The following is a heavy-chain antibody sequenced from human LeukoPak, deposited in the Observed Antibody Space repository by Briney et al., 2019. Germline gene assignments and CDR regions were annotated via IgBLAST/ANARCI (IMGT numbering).Heavy chain of an antibody. CDR2: IYTSGST. V-gene: IGHV4-61*02. D-gene: IGHD3-22*01. Sequence: SETLSLTCTVSGGSISSGSYYWSWIRQPAGKGLEWIGRIYTSGSTNYNPSLKSRVTISVDTSKNQFSLKLSSVTAADTAVYYCARGGDYYDSSGYYSYYYYYMDVWSKGTTVTVSS. CDR3: ARGGDYYDSSGYYSYYYYYMDV. CDR1: GGSISSGSYY. J-gene: IGHJ6*03.